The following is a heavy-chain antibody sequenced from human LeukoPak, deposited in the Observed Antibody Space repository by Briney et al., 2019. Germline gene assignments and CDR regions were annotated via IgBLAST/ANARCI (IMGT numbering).Heavy chain of an antibody. Sequence: GGSLRLSCAASGFTYSSYGMHWVRQAPGKGLGWVAVISHDGSNKYYADPVKGRFTISKDNSKNTLYLQMNSLRAEDTAVYYCAKGRRDGYNSDYFDYWGQGTLVTVSS. CDR1: GFTYSSYG. D-gene: IGHD5-24*01. V-gene: IGHV3-30*18. CDR3: AKGRRDGYNSDYFDY. J-gene: IGHJ4*02. CDR2: ISHDGSNK.